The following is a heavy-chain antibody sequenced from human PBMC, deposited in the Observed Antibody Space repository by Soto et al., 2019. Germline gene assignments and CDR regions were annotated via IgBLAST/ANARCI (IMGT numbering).Heavy chain of an antibody. CDR1: GGSISSYY. J-gene: IGHJ3*02. V-gene: IGHV4-59*01. Sequence: QVQLQESGPGLVKPSETLSLTCTVTGGSISSYYWSWIRQPPGKGLEWIGYIYYGGSTNYNPSLKSRDTISVDTSKNHFSLKLSSVTAADTAVYYWARNSGYDLHRDHYRAFDIWGQGTMVTVSS. CDR2: IYYGGST. D-gene: IGHD5-12*01. CDR3: ARNSGYDLHRDHYRAFDI.